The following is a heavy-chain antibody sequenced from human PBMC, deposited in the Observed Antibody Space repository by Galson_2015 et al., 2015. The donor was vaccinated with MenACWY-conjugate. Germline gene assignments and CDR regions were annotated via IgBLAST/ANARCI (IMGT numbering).Heavy chain of an antibody. CDR1: GFDFSSNS. J-gene: IGHJ4*02. V-gene: IGHV3-48*01. CDR2: ISNGGRRI. D-gene: IGHD6-19*01. Sequence: SLRLSCAASGFDFSSNSMTWVRQAPGKGLEWISYISNGGRRIYYADSVKGRFTISRDNAKNALYLQMNSLRAEDTAVYYCAERQWLVSWGEGTLVNGSA. CDR3: AERQWLVS.